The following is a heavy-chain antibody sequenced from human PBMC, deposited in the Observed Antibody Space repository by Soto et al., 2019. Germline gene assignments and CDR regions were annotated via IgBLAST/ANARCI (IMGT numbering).Heavy chain of an antibody. J-gene: IGHJ3*02. D-gene: IGHD2-15*01. Sequence: SVKVSCKASGGTFSSYTISWVRQAPGQGLEWMGRIIPILGIANYAQKFQGRVTITADKSTSTAYMELSSLRSEDTAVYYCARDPQCSGGSCYPRVAFDIWGQGTMVTVSS. CDR2: IIPILGIA. CDR1: GGTFSSYT. V-gene: IGHV1-69*04. CDR3: ARDPQCSGGSCYPRVAFDI.